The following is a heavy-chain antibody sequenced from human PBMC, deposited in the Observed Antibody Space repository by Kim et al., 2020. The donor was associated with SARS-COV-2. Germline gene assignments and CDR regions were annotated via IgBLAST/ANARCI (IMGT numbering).Heavy chain of an antibody. J-gene: IGHJ4*02. V-gene: IGHV1-2*04. CDR2: INPNSGGT. D-gene: IGHD3-16*02. Sequence: ASVKVSCKASGYTFTGYYMHWVRQAPGQGLEWMGWINPNSGGTNYAQKFQGWVTMTRDTSISTAYMELSRLRSDDTAVYYCARAARSRTMITFGGVIAPSLDYWGQGTLVTVSS. CDR1: GYTFTGYY. CDR3: ARAARSRTMITFGGVIAPSLDY.